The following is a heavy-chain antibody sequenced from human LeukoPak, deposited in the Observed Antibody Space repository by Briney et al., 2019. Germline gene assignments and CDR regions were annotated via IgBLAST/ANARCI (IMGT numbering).Heavy chain of an antibody. V-gene: IGHV3-66*01. CDR1: VYTLCSKY. CDR3: EREGSGGNSKLVY. D-gene: IGHD4-23*01. CDR2: IYSGGSK. J-gene: IGHJ4*02. Sequence: GGSLRLSCAASVYTLCSKYMSWVRHAPGGGVGWVSVIYSGGSKYYADSVKGIFTISRDNSKNPLYLQMNSVRAEATAVYYCEREGSGGNSKLVYWGQGTLLRVSS.